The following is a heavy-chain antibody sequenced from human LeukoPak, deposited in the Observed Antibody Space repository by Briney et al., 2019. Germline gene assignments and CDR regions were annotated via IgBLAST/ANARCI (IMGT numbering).Heavy chain of an antibody. Sequence: AASVTVSFTASGYTFTSYYMHWVRQAPGQGLEWMGIINPSGGSTSYAQKFQGRVTMTRDTSTSTVYMELSSLRSEDTAVYYCASSRSYGPFDYWGQGTLVTVSS. V-gene: IGHV1-46*01. D-gene: IGHD5-18*01. CDR2: INPSGGST. CDR3: ASSRSYGPFDY. CDR1: GYTFTSYY. J-gene: IGHJ4*02.